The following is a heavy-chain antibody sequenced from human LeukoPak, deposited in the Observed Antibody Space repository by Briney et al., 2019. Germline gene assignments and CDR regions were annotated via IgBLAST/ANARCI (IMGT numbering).Heavy chain of an antibody. CDR1: GFTFSDYS. V-gene: IGHV3-48*01. D-gene: IGHD3-10*02. Sequence: GGSLRLSCAASGFTFSDYSTNWVRQAPGKGLEWISYIGIDSGNTNYADSVKGRFTISGDKAKNSLYLQMNSLRVEDTAVYYCATDVRGLVPYYFDFWGQGTLVTVSS. CDR2: IGIDSGNT. CDR3: ATDVRGLVPYYFDF. J-gene: IGHJ4*02.